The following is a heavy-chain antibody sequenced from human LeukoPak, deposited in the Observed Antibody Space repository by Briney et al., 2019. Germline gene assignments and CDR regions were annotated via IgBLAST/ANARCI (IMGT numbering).Heavy chain of an antibody. Sequence: SETLSLTCTVSGGSISSSSYYWGWIRQPPGTGLEWIGSIYYSGSTYYNPSLKSRVTISVDTSKNQFSLKLSSVTAADTAVYYCAKTYYDFWSGYYAPLGMDVWGQGTTVTVSS. CDR2: IYYSGST. J-gene: IGHJ6*02. V-gene: IGHV4-39*01. CDR1: GGSISSSSYY. D-gene: IGHD3-3*01. CDR3: AKTYYDFWSGYYAPLGMDV.